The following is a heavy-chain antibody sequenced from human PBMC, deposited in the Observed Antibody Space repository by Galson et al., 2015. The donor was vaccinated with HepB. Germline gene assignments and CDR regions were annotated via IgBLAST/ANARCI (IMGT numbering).Heavy chain of an antibody. J-gene: IGHJ4*02. Sequence: SLRLSCAASGFTFDDYAMHWVRQAPGRGLEWVSGISWNSGSIGYADSVKGRFTISRDNAKNSLYLQTNSLRAEDTALYYCAKGPYGDYVGGIDYWGQGTLVTVSS. D-gene: IGHD4-17*01. CDR1: GFTFDDYA. CDR3: AKGPYGDYVGGIDY. V-gene: IGHV3-9*01. CDR2: ISWNSGSI.